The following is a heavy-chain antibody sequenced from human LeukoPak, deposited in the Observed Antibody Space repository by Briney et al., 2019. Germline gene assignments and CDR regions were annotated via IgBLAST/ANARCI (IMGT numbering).Heavy chain of an antibody. CDR1: GFTFSNAW. V-gene: IGHV3-15*01. Sequence: PGGSLRLSCAASGFTFSNAWMSWVRQAPGKGLEWVGRIKSKTDGGTTDYAAPVKGRFTISRDDSKNTLYLQMNSLKTEDTAVYYCAKDLAMVSPMYYFDYWGQGTLVTVSS. CDR3: AKDLAMVSPMYYFDY. D-gene: IGHD5-18*01. J-gene: IGHJ4*02. CDR2: IKSKTDGGTT.